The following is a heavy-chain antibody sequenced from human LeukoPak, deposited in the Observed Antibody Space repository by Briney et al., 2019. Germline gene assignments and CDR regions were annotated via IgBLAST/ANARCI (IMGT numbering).Heavy chain of an antibody. V-gene: IGHV3-30-3*01. Sequence: PGWSLRLSCAVSGIMFSNCGMHWVRQTPGRGLQWVAVISYDETNKYYADFVKDQFTVSRHNSKNTLYLQMDSLRPEDTGVYDRARYESLNTLPDKWRQGTLDSV. CDR1: GIMFSNCG. D-gene: IGHD3-22*01. J-gene: IGHJ4*02. CDR2: ISYDETNK. CDR3: ARYESLNTLPDK.